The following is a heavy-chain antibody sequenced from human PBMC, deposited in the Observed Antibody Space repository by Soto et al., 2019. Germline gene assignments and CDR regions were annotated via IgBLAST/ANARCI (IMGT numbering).Heavy chain of an antibody. V-gene: IGHV1-3*01. CDR2: INAGNGNT. J-gene: IGHJ4*02. D-gene: IGHD3-22*01. Sequence: ASVKVSCKASGYTFRNFPMHWVRQAPGQRLEWMGRINAGNGNTKYSQRFQGRVTITRDTSASTAYMELSSLRSEDTAVYYCAREGYYYDSGGAFDFWGQGTLVTVSS. CDR3: AREGYYYDSGGAFDF. CDR1: GYTFRNFP.